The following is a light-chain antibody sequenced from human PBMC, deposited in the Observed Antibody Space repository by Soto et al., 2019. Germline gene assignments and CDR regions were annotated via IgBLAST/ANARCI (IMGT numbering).Light chain of an antibody. CDR2: AAF. J-gene: IGKJ2*01. Sequence: DIQMTQSPSSLSASVGDRVTITCRASQSISTYLHWYQQKPGKAPKLLIYAAFSLQSGVPSRFSGSGSGTEFTLTISSLQPEDFATYYCQQTYNTPYTFGQGTKLEIK. CDR3: QQTYNTPYT. CDR1: QSISTY. V-gene: IGKV1-39*01.